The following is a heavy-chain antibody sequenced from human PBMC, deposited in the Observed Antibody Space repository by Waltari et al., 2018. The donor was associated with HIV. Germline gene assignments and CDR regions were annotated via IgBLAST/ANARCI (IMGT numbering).Heavy chain of an antibody. Sequence: HVQLQESGPGLVKPSQTLSLTCTVSGGSISSGGYYWSWIRQHPGKGLEWIGYIYYSGGTHYNPSLKSRVTISVDTSKTQFSLKLSSVTAADTAVYYCARYMITFGGVIRNWFDPWGQGTLVTVSS. CDR1: GGSISSGGYY. V-gene: IGHV4-31*03. D-gene: IGHD3-16*01. CDR2: IYYSGGT. CDR3: ARYMITFGGVIRNWFDP. J-gene: IGHJ5*02.